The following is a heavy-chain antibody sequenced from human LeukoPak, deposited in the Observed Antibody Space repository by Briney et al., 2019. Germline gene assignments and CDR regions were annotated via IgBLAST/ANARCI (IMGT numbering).Heavy chain of an antibody. CDR1: GGSLSSYY. D-gene: IGHD3-22*01. J-gene: IGHJ5*02. Sequence: SETLSLTCTVSGGSLSSYYWSWIRQPPGKGRDGMGYIYYSGSTNYNPSLKSRVTISVDTSKNQFSLKLSSVTAADTAVYYCARAFSGYYDSSGYPNWFDPWGQGTLVTVSS. CDR3: ARAFSGYYDSSGYPNWFDP. V-gene: IGHV4-59*01. CDR2: IYYSGST.